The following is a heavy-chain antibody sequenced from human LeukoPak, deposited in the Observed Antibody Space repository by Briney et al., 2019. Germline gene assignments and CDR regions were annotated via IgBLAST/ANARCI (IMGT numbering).Heavy chain of an antibody. V-gene: IGHV4-34*01. CDR1: GGSFSGYY. J-gene: IGHJ6*02. D-gene: IGHD4-17*01. Sequence: NPSETLSLTCAVYGGSFSGYYWSWIRQPPGKGLEWIGEINHSGSTNYNPSLKSRVTISVDTSKNQFSLKLSSVTAADTAVYYCARGVTTVTTDYYYGMDVWGQGTTVTVSS. CDR2: INHSGST. CDR3: ARGVTTVTTDYYYGMDV.